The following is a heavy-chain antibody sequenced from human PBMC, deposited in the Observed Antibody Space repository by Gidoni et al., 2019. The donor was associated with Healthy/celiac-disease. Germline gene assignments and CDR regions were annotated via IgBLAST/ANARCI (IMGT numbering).Heavy chain of an antibody. CDR3: ARAGGGWFGELHTSVDY. CDR2: IYYSGST. J-gene: IGHJ4*02. Sequence: QVQLQESGPGLVKPSQTLSLTCTVSGGSISSGGYYWSWIRQHPGKGLEWIGYIYYSGSTYYNPSLKSRVTISVDTSKNQFSLKLSSVTAADTAVYYCARAGGGWFGELHTSVDYWGQGTLVTVSS. CDR1: GGSISSGGYY. V-gene: IGHV4-31*03. D-gene: IGHD3-10*01.